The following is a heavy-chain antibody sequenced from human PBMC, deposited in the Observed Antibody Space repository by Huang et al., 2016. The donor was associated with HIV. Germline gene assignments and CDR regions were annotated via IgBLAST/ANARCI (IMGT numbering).Heavy chain of an antibody. CDR3: ARTEMEYYYGSSGYYPDY. CDR1: GFDFSKYS. Sequence: EVQLVESGGALVQPGGSLKLSCVVSGFDFSKYSMNWVRQAPGKGLELFSYISGTSSNIYYADSVKGRFTISRDNAKNAVFLQMRSLRAEDTALYYCARTEMEYYYGSSGYYPDYWGQGTQVTVSS. J-gene: IGHJ4*02. V-gene: IGHV3-48*01. D-gene: IGHD3-22*01. CDR2: ISGTSSNI.